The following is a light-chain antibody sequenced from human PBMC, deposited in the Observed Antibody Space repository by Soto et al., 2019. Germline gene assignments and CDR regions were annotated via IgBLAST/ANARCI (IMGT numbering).Light chain of an antibody. CDR2: TTS. Sequence: DIQMTQSPSSLSAYVGDRVTITCRASQSISTYLNWYLQKPWKAPNLLIYTTSILESGVPSRFSGSGSGTDFTLTIRSLQPEDFATYFCQQSYSRPRTFGQGTKVDIK. CDR3: QQSYSRPRT. J-gene: IGKJ1*01. CDR1: QSISTY. V-gene: IGKV1-39*01.